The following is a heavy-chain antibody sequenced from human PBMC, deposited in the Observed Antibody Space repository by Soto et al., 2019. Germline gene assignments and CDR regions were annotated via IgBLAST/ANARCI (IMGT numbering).Heavy chain of an antibody. CDR2: ISAYNGNT. Sequence: ASVKVSCKASGYTFTSYGISWVRQAPGQGLEWMGWISAYNGNTNYAQKLQGRVTMTTDTSTSTAYMELRSLRPDDTAVYYCAAAQYSSGSFDYWGQGTLVTVSS. CDR3: AAAQYSSGSFDY. D-gene: IGHD6-19*01. J-gene: IGHJ4*02. CDR1: GYTFTSYG. V-gene: IGHV1-18*04.